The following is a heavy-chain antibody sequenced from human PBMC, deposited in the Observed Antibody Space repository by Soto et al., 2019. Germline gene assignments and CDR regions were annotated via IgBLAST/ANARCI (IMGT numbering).Heavy chain of an antibody. J-gene: IGHJ5*02. CDR3: ARGRGRYSSGWSWFDP. CDR2: IFQSGST. V-gene: IGHV4-4*02. D-gene: IGHD6-19*01. CDR1: GGTIRSPDW. Sequence: SETLSLTCGVSGGTIRSPDWWTWVRQPSGKGLEWIGEIFQSGSTNYTPSLESRVTISVDKSKNQFSLTLTSVTAADTAVYFCARGRGRYSSGWSWFDPWGQGILVTVSS.